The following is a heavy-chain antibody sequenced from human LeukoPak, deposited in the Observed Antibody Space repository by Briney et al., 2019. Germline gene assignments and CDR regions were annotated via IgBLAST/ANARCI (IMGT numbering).Heavy chain of an antibody. D-gene: IGHD3-22*01. CDR2: IKQDGSEK. Sequence: PGGSLRLSCAASGFTFSSYWMSWVRQAPGKGLEWVANIKQDGSEKYYVDSVKGRFTFSRDNAKNSMYLQMNSLRAEDTAVYDCARGYYYDSRGYYPDHWGQGTLFTVSS. V-gene: IGHV3-7*01. CDR3: ARGYYYDSRGYYPDH. J-gene: IGHJ4*02. CDR1: GFTFSSYW.